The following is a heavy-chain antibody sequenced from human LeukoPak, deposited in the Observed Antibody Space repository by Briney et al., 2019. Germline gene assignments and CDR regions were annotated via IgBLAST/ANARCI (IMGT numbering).Heavy chain of an antibody. CDR3: ARARGYSGYVAYMDV. V-gene: IGHV3-48*01. CDR2: ISSSSTI. J-gene: IGHJ6*03. Sequence: PGGSLRLSCAASGFTFSSYSMNWVRQAPGKGLEWVSYISSSSTIYYADSVKGRFTISRDNAKNSLYLQMNSLRAEDTAVYYCARARGYSGYVAYMDVWGKGTTVTVSS. CDR1: GFTFSSYS. D-gene: IGHD5-12*01.